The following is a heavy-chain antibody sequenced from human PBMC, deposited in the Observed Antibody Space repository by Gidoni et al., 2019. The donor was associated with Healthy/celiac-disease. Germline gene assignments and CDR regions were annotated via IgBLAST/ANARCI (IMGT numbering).Heavy chain of an antibody. Sequence: QVQLVESGGGVVQPGRSLRLSCAASGFTFSSYGMHWVRQAPGKGLEWVAVIWYDGSNKYYADSVKGRFTISRDNSKNTLYLQMNSLRAEDTAVYYCARDRPYYYDTKRGLDYWGQGTLVTVSS. CDR2: IWYDGSNK. J-gene: IGHJ4*02. V-gene: IGHV3-33*01. CDR1: GFTFSSYG. CDR3: ARDRPYYYDTKRGLDY. D-gene: IGHD3-22*01.